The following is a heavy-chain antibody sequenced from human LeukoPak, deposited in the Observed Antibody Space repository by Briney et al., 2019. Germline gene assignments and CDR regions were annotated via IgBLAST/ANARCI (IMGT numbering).Heavy chain of an antibody. J-gene: IGHJ4*02. CDR2: IYPGDSDT. D-gene: IGHD1-26*01. CDR1: GYSFTSYW. Sequence: GESLKMSCQGSGYSFTSYWIDWVRQMPGKGLEWMGVIYPGDSDTRYSPSFQGQVTISADKSISTAYLQWSSLKASDTAMYYCARRRGGSYDYFDYWGQGTLVTVSS. V-gene: IGHV5-51*01. CDR3: ARRRGGSYDYFDY.